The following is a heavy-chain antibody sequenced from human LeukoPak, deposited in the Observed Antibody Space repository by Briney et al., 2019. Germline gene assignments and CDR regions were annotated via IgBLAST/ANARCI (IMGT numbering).Heavy chain of an antibody. D-gene: IGHD3-3*01. CDR1: GITFRSYG. Sequence: GGSLRLSCVGSGITFRSYGMHWVRQAPGKGLEWVALISYDGSNKYYVDSVKGRFTISRDNSKNTPYLQMNSLKPEDTAVYYCAKDVSRSGYCGMDVWGQGTTVTVSS. J-gene: IGHJ6*02. CDR2: ISYDGSNK. V-gene: IGHV3-30*18. CDR3: AKDVSRSGYCGMDV.